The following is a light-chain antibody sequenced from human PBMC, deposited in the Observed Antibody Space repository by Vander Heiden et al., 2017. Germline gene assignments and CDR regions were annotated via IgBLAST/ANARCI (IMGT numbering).Light chain of an antibody. J-gene: IGLJ1*01. Sequence: SYELTQPPSVSVSPGQTASITCSGDKLGDKYACWYQQKPGQSPVLVIYQDSKRPSGIPERFSGSNSGNTATPTISGTQAMDEADYYCQAWDSSTAWGFGTGTKVTVL. V-gene: IGLV3-1*01. CDR2: QDS. CDR1: KLGDKY. CDR3: QAWDSSTAWG.